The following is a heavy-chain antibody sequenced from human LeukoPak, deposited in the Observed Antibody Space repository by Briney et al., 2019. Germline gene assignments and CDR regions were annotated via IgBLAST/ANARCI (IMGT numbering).Heavy chain of an antibody. CDR2: ISHSGST. CDR3: ARGVIVVVPYYFDY. J-gene: IGHJ4*02. CDR1: GGSFSGYY. D-gene: IGHD3-22*01. V-gene: IGHV4-34*01. Sequence: SETLSLTCAVYGGSFSGYYWSWIRQPPGKGLEWIGEISHSGSTNYNPSLKSRVTISVDTSKNQFSLKLSSVTAADTAVYYCARGVIVVVPYYFDYWGQGTLVTVSS.